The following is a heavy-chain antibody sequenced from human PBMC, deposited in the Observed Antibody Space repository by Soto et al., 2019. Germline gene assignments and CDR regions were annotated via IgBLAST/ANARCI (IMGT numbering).Heavy chain of an antibody. J-gene: IGHJ4*02. CDR2: IYYSGST. CDR1: GGSISSGDYY. Sequence: SETLSLTCTVSGGSISSGDYYLSWIRQPPGKGLEWIGYIYYSGSTYYNPSLKSRVTISVDTSKNQFSLKLSSVTAADTAVYYCARGYYYGSGMEDYWGQGTLVTVSS. D-gene: IGHD3-10*01. CDR3: ARGYYYGSGMEDY. V-gene: IGHV4-30-4*01.